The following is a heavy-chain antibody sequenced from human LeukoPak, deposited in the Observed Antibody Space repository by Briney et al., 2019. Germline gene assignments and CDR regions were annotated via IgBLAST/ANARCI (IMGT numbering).Heavy chain of an antibody. D-gene: IGHD3-3*01. CDR2: VSYDGNYK. CDR1: GFTFSSYG. CDR3: ARDGSASITIFGVVIKGHFDL. V-gene: IGHV3-30*19. J-gene: IGHJ2*01. Sequence: GGSLRLSCAASGFTFSSYGIHWVRQVPGKGLEWVAVVSYDGNYKYYADSVKGRFIISRDNSKNTVHLQMNSLRPEDTSVYYCARDGSASITIFGVVIKGHFDLWGRGTLVTVSS.